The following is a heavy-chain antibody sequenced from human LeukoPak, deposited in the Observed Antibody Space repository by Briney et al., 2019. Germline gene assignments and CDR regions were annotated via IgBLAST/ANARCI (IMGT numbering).Heavy chain of an antibody. V-gene: IGHV1-18*01. J-gene: IGHJ5*02. CDR1: GYTFTSYG. CDR3: ARDHHYYDTSGYYSNWFDP. CDR2: ISVYNGNT. Sequence: GASVKVSCTASGYTFTSYGISWVRQAPGQGLEWMGWISVYNGNTNYAQELQGRVTMTTDTSTSTAYMELRSLRSDDTAVYFCARDHHYYDTSGYYSNWFDPWGQGTLVTVSS. D-gene: IGHD3-22*01.